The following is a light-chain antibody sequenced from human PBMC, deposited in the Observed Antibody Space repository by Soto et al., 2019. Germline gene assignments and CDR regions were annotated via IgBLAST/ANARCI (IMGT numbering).Light chain of an antibody. CDR1: QSISGW. Sequence: DIQMTQSPSTLSASVGDRVTITCRASQSISGWLAWYQQRPGKAPKLLIYKASTLESGVPSRFSGSGSGTDFTLTISSLQPDDFATYYCQQYTDYWTFGQGTKVEIK. CDR2: KAS. CDR3: QQYTDYWT. V-gene: IGKV1-5*03. J-gene: IGKJ1*01.